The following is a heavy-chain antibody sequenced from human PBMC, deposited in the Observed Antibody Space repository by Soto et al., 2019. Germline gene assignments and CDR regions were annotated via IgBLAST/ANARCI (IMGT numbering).Heavy chain of an antibody. J-gene: IGHJ4*02. Sequence: GASVKVSCKASGGTFSSYAISWVRQAPGQGLEWMGGIIPIFGTANYAQKFQGRVTITADESTSTAYMELSSLRSDDTAVYYCARSPRLRYFDWLVPDYWGQGTLVTVSS. CDR3: ARSPRLRYFDWLVPDY. CDR1: GGTFSSYA. D-gene: IGHD3-9*01. V-gene: IGHV1-69*13. CDR2: IIPIFGTA.